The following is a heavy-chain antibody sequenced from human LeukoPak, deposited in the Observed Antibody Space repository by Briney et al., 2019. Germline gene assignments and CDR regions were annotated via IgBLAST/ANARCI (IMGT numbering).Heavy chain of an antibody. D-gene: IGHD2-2*01. Sequence: GGSLRLSCAASGFIFRNAWMTWVRQAPGKGLDWVGRIKSKTDGGTTDYAATVKGRFTISRDDSKATLYLPINSLKTEHPDVYYCTTDLLGFCSSTGCYDNWLDPWGQGTLVTVSS. J-gene: IGHJ5*02. V-gene: IGHV3-15*01. CDR1: GFIFRNAW. CDR3: TTDLLGFCSSTGCYDNWLDP. CDR2: IKSKTDGGTT.